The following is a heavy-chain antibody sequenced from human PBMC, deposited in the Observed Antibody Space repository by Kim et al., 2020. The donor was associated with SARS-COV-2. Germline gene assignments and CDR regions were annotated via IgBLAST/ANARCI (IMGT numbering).Heavy chain of an antibody. CDR2: ISYDGSNK. V-gene: IGHV3-30*18. D-gene: IGHD3-3*01. CDR1: GFTFSSYG. CDR3: AKSGPREGYYYYGMDD. J-gene: IGHJ6*02. Sequence: GGSLRLSCAASGFTFSSYGMHWVRQAPGKGLEWVAVISYDGSNKYYADSVKGRFTISRDNSKNTLYLQMNSLRAEDTAVYYCAKSGPREGYYYYGMDDWGQGTTVTVSS.